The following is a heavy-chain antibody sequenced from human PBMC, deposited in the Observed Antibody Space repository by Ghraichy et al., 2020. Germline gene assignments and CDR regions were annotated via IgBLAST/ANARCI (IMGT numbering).Heavy chain of an antibody. CDR1: GGSITSYY. J-gene: IGHJ3*01. D-gene: IGHD1-26*01. Sequence: SETLSLTCTVSGGSITSYYWNWIRQPPGKGLEWIGYIHHSGNTKSNPYLKSRVTMSVDTSKSRFSLKVNSVTDADTAIYYCAKWESTLRAFHFWGQGAMVTVSS. CDR2: IHHSGNT. V-gene: IGHV4-59*01. CDR3: AKWESTLRAFHF.